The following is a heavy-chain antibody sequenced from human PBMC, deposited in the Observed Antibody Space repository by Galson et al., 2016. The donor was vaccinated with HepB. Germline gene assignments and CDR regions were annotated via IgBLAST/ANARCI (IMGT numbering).Heavy chain of an antibody. CDR3: ARDPSGHGMDD. CDR2: IGKGGDT. CDR1: GFTLSTYD. Sequence: SLRLSCAASGFTLSTYDIQWVRQGTGKGLQWVSSIGKGGDTHYLGSVKGRFIISRENAKNSVYLQMNSLRAEDTAVYYCARDPSGHGMDDWGQGTTVTVSS. J-gene: IGHJ6*02. V-gene: IGHV3-13*01. D-gene: IGHD3-3*01.